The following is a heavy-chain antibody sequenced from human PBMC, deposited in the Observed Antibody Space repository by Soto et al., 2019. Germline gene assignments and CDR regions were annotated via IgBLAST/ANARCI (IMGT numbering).Heavy chain of an antibody. J-gene: IGHJ4*02. D-gene: IGHD3-10*01. CDR1: GFPFSNYA. CDR3: AKARVWFGECYFDY. CDR2: ISGSGGST. V-gene: IGHV3-23*01. Sequence: GGSLRLSCAASGFPFSNYAMSWVRQAPGKGLEWVSLISGSGGSTYYADSVKGRFTISRDNSKNTLYLQMNSLRAEDTAVYYCAKARVWFGECYFDYWGQGTLVTSPQ.